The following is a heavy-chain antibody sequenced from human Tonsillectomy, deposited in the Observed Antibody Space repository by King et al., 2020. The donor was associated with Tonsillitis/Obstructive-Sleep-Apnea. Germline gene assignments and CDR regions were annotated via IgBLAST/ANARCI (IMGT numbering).Heavy chain of an antibody. CDR3: AKTRDSVWATYRPTGCFGLDA. D-gene: IGHD3-16*02. Sequence: QLVQSGAEVKKPGESLRISCTGSGYSFTTYWINWVRQMPGKGLEWMGRIDPSDSYVNYSPSFQGRVIMSADKSISTAYLQWNSLKAADTAMYYCAKTRDSVWATYRPTGCFGLDAWGQGTTVTVSS. CDR1: GYSFTTYW. CDR2: IDPSDSYV. J-gene: IGHJ6*02. V-gene: IGHV5-10-1*01.